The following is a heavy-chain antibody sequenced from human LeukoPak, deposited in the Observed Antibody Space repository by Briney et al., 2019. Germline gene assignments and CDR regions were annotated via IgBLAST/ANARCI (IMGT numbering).Heavy chain of an antibody. Sequence: PSETLSLTCTVSGGSISSSSYYWGWIRQPPGKGLEWIGSIYYSGSTYYNPSLKSRVTISVDTSKNQFSLKLSSVTAADTAVYYCARLGLNSSGSVGYFDYWGQGTLVTVSS. V-gene: IGHV4-39*07. CDR2: IYYSGST. CDR1: GGSISSSSYY. CDR3: ARLGLNSSGSVGYFDY. J-gene: IGHJ4*02. D-gene: IGHD6-19*01.